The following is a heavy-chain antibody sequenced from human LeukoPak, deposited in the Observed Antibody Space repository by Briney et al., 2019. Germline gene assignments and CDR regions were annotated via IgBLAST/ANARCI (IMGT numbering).Heavy chain of an antibody. CDR2: IYYSGNT. J-gene: IGHJ4*02. CDR3: ASLTYYYDSSEVDY. Sequence: SETLSLTCTVSGGSISSSSYYWGWIRQPPGKGLEWIGCIYYSGNTYYNPSLKSRVTISVDTSKNQFSLTLSSVTAADTAVYYCASLTYYYDSSEVDYWGQGTLVTVSS. D-gene: IGHD3-22*01. CDR1: GGSISSSSYY. V-gene: IGHV4-39*01.